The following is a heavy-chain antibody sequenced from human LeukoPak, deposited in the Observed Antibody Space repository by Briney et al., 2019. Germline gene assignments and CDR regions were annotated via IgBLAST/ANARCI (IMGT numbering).Heavy chain of an antibody. CDR1: GGSISGYY. V-gene: IGHV4-59*01. Sequence: SETLSLTCSVSGGSISGYYWSWIRQPPGKGLEWIGYIYSSGSTNYNPSLRSRVTISEDTSRNQVSLELRSVTAADTAIYYCAREFPHLDVWGKGTTVTVSS. CDR2: IYSSGST. CDR3: AREFPHLDV. J-gene: IGHJ6*04.